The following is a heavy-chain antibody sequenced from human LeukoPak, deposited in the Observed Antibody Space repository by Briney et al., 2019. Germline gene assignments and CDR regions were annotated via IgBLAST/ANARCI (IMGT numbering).Heavy chain of an antibody. CDR3: AKLVVVVPAAIDDADY. CDR1: GFTFSSYA. D-gene: IGHD2-2*02. CDR2: ISGSGGST. V-gene: IGHV3-23*01. Sequence: GGSLRLSCAASGFTFSSYAMSWVRQAPGKGLEWVSAISGSGGSTYYADSVKGRFTISRDNSKNTLYLQMNSLRAEDTAVYYCAKLVVVVPAAIDDADYWGQGTLVTVSS. J-gene: IGHJ4*02.